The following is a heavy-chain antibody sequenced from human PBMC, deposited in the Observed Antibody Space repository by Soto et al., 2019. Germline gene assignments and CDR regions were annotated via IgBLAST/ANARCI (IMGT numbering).Heavy chain of an antibody. D-gene: IGHD3-22*01. J-gene: IGHJ5*02. V-gene: IGHV3-30*18. CDR2: ISYDGSNK. CDR1: GFTFSSYG. CDR3: AKELSHKPSPYYYDSSGRRSPVPFDP. Sequence: PGGSLRLSCAASGFTFSSYGMHWVRQAPGKGLEWVAVISYDGSNKYYADSVKGRFTISRDNSKNTLYLQMNSLRAEDTAVYYCAKELSHKPSPYYYDSSGRRSPVPFDPWGQGTLVTVSS.